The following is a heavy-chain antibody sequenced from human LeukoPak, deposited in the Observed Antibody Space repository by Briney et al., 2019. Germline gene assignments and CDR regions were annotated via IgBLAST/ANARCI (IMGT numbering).Heavy chain of an antibody. CDR1: GFNFNKYW. CDR3: AKDRDWNVCDY. D-gene: IGHD1-1*01. Sequence: GDSLRLSCAASGFNFNKYWMIWFRQAPGKGLEWVAHINQDGSQKNYADSVKGRFSISRDNANNLFYLQMNNLRAEDTAVYYCAKDRDWNVCDYWGRGTLVTVSS. V-gene: IGHV3-7*01. J-gene: IGHJ4*02. CDR2: INQDGSQK.